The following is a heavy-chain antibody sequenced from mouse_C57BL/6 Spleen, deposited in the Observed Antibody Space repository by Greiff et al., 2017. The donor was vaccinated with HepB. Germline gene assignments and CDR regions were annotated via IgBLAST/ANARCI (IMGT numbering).Heavy chain of an antibody. CDR1: GYTFTSYW. D-gene: IGHD2-4*01. Sequence: QVQLQQPGAELVKPGASVKMSCKASGYTFTSYWITWVKQRPGQGLEWIGDIYPGSGSTNYNEKFKSKATLTVDTSSSTAYMQLSSLTSEDSAVYDCARPDYDPYYAMDYWGQGTSVTVSS. V-gene: IGHV1-55*01. J-gene: IGHJ4*01. CDR2: IYPGSGST. CDR3: ARPDYDPYYAMDY.